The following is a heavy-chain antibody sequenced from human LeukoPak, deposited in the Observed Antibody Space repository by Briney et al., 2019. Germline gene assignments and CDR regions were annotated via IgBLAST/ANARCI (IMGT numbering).Heavy chain of an antibody. J-gene: IGHJ6*03. CDR1: GYTFTSYG. Sequence: ASVKVSCKASGYTFTSYGISWVRQAPGQGLEWMGWIRAYNGNTNYAQKLQGRVTMTTDTSTSTAYMELRSLRSDDTAVYYCATVGIAAAGTGYYYYMDVWGKGTTVTVSS. CDR2: IRAYNGNT. V-gene: IGHV1-18*01. CDR3: ATVGIAAAGTGYYYYMDV. D-gene: IGHD6-13*01.